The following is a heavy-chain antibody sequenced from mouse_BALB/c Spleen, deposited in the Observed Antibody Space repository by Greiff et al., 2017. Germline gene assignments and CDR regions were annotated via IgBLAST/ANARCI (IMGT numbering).Heavy chain of an antibody. J-gene: IGHJ3*01. V-gene: IGHV2-9-2*01. CDR3: VRDHYYGSSLFAY. D-gene: IGHD1-1*01. CDR1: GFSLTSYD. CDR2: IWTGGGT. Sequence: VQRVESGPGLVAPSQSLSITCTVSGFSLTSYDISWIRQPPGKGLEWLGVIWTGGGTNYNSAFMSRLSISKDNSKSQVFLKMNSLQTDDTAIYYCVRDHYYGSSLFAYWGQGTLVTVSA.